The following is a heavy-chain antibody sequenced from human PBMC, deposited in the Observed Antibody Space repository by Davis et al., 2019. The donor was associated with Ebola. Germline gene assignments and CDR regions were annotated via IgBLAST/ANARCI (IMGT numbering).Heavy chain of an antibody. CDR1: GFTFSNYW. V-gene: IGHV3-74*01. CDR2: INTDGTTT. D-gene: IGHD6-13*01. J-gene: IGHJ6*02. Sequence: HTGGSLRLSCAASGFTFSNYWIHWVRLAPGKGPVWVSRINTDGTTTTYADSVKGRFTISRDNSKNTLYLQMNSLRAEDTAVYYCAKDYGYSSSWYYYYYGMDVWGQGTTVTVSS. CDR3: AKDYGYSSSWYYYYYGMDV.